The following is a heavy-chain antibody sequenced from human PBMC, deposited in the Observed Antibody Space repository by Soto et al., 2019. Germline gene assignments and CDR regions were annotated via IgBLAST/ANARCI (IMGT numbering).Heavy chain of an antibody. J-gene: IGHJ6*02. CDR2: ISAYNGNT. CDR3: ARDTEGSGSYWYYYGMDV. CDR1: GYTFTSYG. V-gene: IGHV1-18*04. Sequence: ASVKGSCKASGYTFTSYGISWVGQAPGQGLEWMGWISAYNGNTNYAQKLQGRVTMTTDTSTSTAYMELRSLRSDDTAVYYCARDTEGSGSYWYYYGMDVWGQGATVTGSS. D-gene: IGHD1-26*01.